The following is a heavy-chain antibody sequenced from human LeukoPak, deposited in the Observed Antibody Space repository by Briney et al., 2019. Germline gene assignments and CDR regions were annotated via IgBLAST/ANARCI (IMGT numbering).Heavy chain of an antibody. CDR2: ISNDGGGT. V-gene: IGHV3-23*01. CDR3: AKGSSGYFADL. CDR1: GFIFNNYG. Sequence: GGSLRLSCAASGFIFNNYGLIWVRQALGKGLEWVSAISNDGGGTNYADFVRGRFTISRDNSKNTLFLQMNSLRAEDTALYYCAKGSSGYFADLWGQGTLVTVSS. D-gene: IGHD3-22*01. J-gene: IGHJ5*02.